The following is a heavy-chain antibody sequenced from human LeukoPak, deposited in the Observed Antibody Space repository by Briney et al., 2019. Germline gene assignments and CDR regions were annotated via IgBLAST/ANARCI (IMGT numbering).Heavy chain of an antibody. J-gene: IGHJ4*02. CDR1: RGTLRSYA. Sequence: GSSVKVSCKASRGTLRSYAISWVRQAPGHGLEWMGGIIPIFVTSDYAQKFQRRVTITADESTSTAYMELSSLRSEDTAGYYCARIGPDADPDGSGSFFTNPHFDDWGQGTLVTVSS. CDR2: IIPIFVTS. CDR3: ARIGPDADPDGSGSFFTNPHFDD. V-gene: IGHV1-69*13. D-gene: IGHD3-10*01.